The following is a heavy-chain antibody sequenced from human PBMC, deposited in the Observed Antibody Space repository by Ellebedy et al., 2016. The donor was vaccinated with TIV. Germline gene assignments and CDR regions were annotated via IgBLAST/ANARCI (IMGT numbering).Heavy chain of an antibody. Sequence: PGGSLRLSCATSGFSVSVMHWVRQAPGKGLEWVAFIRSDGTTKYYTDSVKGRFTISRDSSKNTLDLEMNSLRAADTALYYCVKGAFPVPTVMAVWGQGTMVTVSS. V-gene: IGHV3-30*02. J-gene: IGHJ6*02. CDR1: GFSVSV. CDR2: IRSDGTTK. D-gene: IGHD4-17*01. CDR3: VKGAFPVPTVMAV.